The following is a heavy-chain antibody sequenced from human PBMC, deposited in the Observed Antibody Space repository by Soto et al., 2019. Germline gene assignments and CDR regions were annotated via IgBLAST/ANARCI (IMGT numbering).Heavy chain of an antibody. CDR3: ARRGGDDAFDI. CDR2: IIPILGIA. V-gene: IGHV1-69*02. D-gene: IGHD2-21*01. Sequence: QVQLVQSGAEVKKPGSSVKVSCKASGGTFSSYTISWVRQAPGQGLEWMGRIIPILGIANYAHKFQGRVTITADKSTSTAYMELSSLRSEDTAVYYCARRGGDDAFDIWGQGTMVTVSS. CDR1: GGTFSSYT. J-gene: IGHJ3*02.